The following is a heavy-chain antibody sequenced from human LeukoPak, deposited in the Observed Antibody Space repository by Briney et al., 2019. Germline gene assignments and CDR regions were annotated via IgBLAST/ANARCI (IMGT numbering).Heavy chain of an antibody. CDR2: INPNSGGT. J-gene: IGHJ6*02. CDR3: ARDSRSLCCSGGSCYSTPYYYYYGMDV. CDR1: GYTFTGYY. D-gene: IGHD2-15*01. Sequence: ASVKVSCKASGYTFTGYYMHWVRQAPGQGLEWMGWINPNSGGTNYAQKFQGRVTMTRDTSISTAYMELSRLRSDDAAVYYCARDSRSLCCSGGSCYSTPYYYYYGMDVWGQGTTVTVSS. V-gene: IGHV1-2*02.